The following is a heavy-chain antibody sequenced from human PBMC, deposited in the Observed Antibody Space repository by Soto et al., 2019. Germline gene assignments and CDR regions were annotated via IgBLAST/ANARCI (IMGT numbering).Heavy chain of an antibody. Sequence: GASVKVSCKTSGYTFSNYGITWVLQGPGQPLEWLGWISLYSDGTNYAQKFQGRVSMTTDTSTTTAYMELRSLRSDDTAVYYCARVVPGAEAWFGPWGQGTLVTVSS. D-gene: IGHD2-2*01. CDR1: GYTFSNYG. J-gene: IGHJ5*02. CDR2: ISLYSDGT. V-gene: IGHV1-18*01. CDR3: ARVVPGAEAWFGP.